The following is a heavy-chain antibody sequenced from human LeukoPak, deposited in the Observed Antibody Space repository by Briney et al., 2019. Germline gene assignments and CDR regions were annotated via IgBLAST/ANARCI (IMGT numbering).Heavy chain of an antibody. CDR1: GFTFSSYS. Sequence: GGSLRLSCAASGFTFSSYSMNWVRQAPGKGLEWVSTISSSSSYIYYADSVKGRFTISRDNAKNSLYLQMNSLRAEDTAVYYCAREVTAMVLVGWGQGTLVTVSS. CDR3: AREVTAMVLVG. CDR2: ISSSSSYI. V-gene: IGHV3-21*01. D-gene: IGHD5-18*01. J-gene: IGHJ4*02.